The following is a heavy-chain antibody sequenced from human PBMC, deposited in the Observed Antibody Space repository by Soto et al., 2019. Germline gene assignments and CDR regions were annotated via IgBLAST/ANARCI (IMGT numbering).Heavy chain of an antibody. D-gene: IGHD3-3*01. CDR1: GGTFSTYA. CDR3: AIEIFGVIISGGRDAFDI. V-gene: IGHV1-69*01. CDR2: IIPIFGTA. Sequence: QVQLVQSGAEVKKPGSSVKVSCKASGGTFSTYAISWVRQAPGQGLEWMGGIIPIFGTAKYAQKFQGRVTITADESTSTAYMELSSLRSEDTAVYYCAIEIFGVIISGGRDAFDIWGQGTMVTVSS. J-gene: IGHJ3*02.